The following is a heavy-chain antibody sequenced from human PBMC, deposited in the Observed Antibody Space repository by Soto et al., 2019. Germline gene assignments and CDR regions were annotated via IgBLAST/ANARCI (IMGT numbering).Heavy chain of an antibody. D-gene: IGHD7-27*01. CDR3: ARRGDRSTESDY. J-gene: IGHJ4*02. V-gene: IGHV4-39*01. CDR2: IYHTGTT. CDR1: GSFLHHGSHY. Sequence: QLQLPGAGPRLVKPFGAPVPPLTCSGSFLHHGSHYRPRVRPPPGGGLEWGGNIYHTGTTNYNPSLKSRVAMSVDTSKNQFSLTLTSVTAADTAVYYCARRGDRSTESDYWGQGTLVTVSS.